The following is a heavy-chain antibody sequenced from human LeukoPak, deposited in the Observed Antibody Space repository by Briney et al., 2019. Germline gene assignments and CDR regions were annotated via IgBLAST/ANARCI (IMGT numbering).Heavy chain of an antibody. CDR3: AREELGITHYYYMDV. D-gene: IGHD7-27*01. CDR2: IYYSGST. V-gene: IGHV4-39*07. Sequence: SETLSLTCTVSGGSISSSSYYWGWIRQPPGKGLEWIGSIYYSGSTYYNPSLKSRVTISVDTSKNQFSLKLSSVTAADTAVYYCAREELGITHYYYMDVWGKGTTVTVSS. J-gene: IGHJ6*03. CDR1: GGSISSSSYY.